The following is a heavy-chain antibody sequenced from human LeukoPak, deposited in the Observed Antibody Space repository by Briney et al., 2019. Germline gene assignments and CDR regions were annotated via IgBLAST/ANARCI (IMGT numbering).Heavy chain of an antibody. CDR1: GFTFSSYN. CDR2: ITSSTSSI. Sequence: GGSLRLSCAASGFTFSSYNMNWVRQAPGKGLEWVSYITSSTSSIYYADSVKGRFTISRDNAKNSLYLQMNSLIAEDTAVYYCAREPTYSSSWYTSCDYWGQGTLVTVSS. CDR3: AREPTYSSSWYTSCDY. V-gene: IGHV3-48*01. D-gene: IGHD6-13*01. J-gene: IGHJ4*02.